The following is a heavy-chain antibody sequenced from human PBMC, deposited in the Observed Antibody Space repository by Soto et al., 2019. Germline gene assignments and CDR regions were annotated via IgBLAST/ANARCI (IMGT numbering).Heavy chain of an antibody. V-gene: IGHV1-69*02. Sequence: GASVKVSCKASGGTFSSYTISWVRQAPGQGLEWMGRIIPILGIANYAQKFQGRVTITADKSTSTAYMELSSLRSEDTAVYYCARVYMGSNGDCYFDYWGQGTLVTVSS. D-gene: IGHD4-17*01. CDR2: IIPILGIA. CDR3: ARVYMGSNGDCYFDY. J-gene: IGHJ4*02. CDR1: GGTFSSYT.